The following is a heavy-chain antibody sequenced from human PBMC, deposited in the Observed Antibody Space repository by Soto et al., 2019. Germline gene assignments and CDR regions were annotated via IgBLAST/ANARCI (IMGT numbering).Heavy chain of an antibody. CDR2: IKQDGSEK. Sequence: GGSLRLSCAASGFTFSSYWMSWVRQAPGKGLEWVASIKQDGSEKYYVDSVKGRFTISRDNAKNSLYLQMNSLGAEDTAVYYCARVRFRYSSSWFDYWGQGTLVTVSS. J-gene: IGHJ4*02. CDR3: ARVRFRYSSSWFDY. V-gene: IGHV3-7*01. CDR1: GFTFSSYW. D-gene: IGHD6-13*01.